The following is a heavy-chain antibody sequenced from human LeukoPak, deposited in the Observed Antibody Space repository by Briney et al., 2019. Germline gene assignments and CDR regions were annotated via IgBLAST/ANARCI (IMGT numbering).Heavy chain of an antibody. J-gene: IGHJ3*02. D-gene: IGHD2-2*02. CDR3: ARRDIVVVPAAIFGAFDI. V-gene: IGHV3-48*04. CDR2: ISSSGSTI. CDR1: GFTFSSYG. Sequence: GGSLRLSCAASGFTFSSYGMHWVRQAPGKGLEWVSYISSSGSTIYYADSVKGRFTISRDNAKNSLYLQMNSLRAEDTALYYCARRDIVVVPAAIFGAFDIWGQGTMVTVSS.